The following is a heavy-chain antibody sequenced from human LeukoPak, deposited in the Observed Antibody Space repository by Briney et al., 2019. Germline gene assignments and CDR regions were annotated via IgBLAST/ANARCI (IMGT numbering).Heavy chain of an antibody. CDR1: GGSISNYY. V-gene: IGHV4-59*01. CDR2: IYYSGTT. J-gene: IGHJ4*02. CDR3: ARGVYIAAAQYGY. D-gene: IGHD6-13*01. Sequence: PSETLSLTCTVSGGSISNYYWSWIRQPPGKGLGWIGYIYYSGTTNYNPSLKSRVTISVGTSKNQFSLKLNSVTAADTAVYYCARGVYIAAAQYGYWGQGTLVTVSS.